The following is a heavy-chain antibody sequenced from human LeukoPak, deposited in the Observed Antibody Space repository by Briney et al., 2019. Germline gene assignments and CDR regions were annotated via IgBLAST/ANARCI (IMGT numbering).Heavy chain of an antibody. Sequence: GGSLRLSCAVSRFSISGYWKIWGRQAPGKGLEWVANIKEKEDGSEKYYVDSVKGRFTISRDNARNSLDLQMNSLRAEDTAVYSCAGVNSLAEASSYGIFDYWGQGTLVTISS. CDR3: AGVNSLAEASSYGIFDY. D-gene: IGHD2-2*01. CDR2: IKEKEDGSEK. J-gene: IGHJ4*02. V-gene: IGHV3-7*05. CDR1: RFSISGYW.